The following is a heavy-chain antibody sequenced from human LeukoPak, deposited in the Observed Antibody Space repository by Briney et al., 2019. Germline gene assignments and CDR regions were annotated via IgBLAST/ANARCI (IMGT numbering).Heavy chain of an antibody. Sequence: GGSLRLSCAASGFTFSSYGMHWVRQAPGKGLEWVAVISYDGSNKYYADSVKGRFTISRDNSKNTLYLQMNSLRAEDTAVYYCATGEYSSSAAGAPLDYWGQGTLVTVSS. CDR2: ISYDGSNK. CDR1: GFTFSSYG. CDR3: ATGEYSSSAAGAPLDY. V-gene: IGHV3-30*03. D-gene: IGHD6-6*01. J-gene: IGHJ4*02.